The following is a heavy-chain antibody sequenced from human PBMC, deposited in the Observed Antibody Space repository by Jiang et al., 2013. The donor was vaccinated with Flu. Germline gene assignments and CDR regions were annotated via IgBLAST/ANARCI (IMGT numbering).Heavy chain of an antibody. CDR3: ARQVGDTMVRGVIRDWFDP. CDR2: IIHTGST. D-gene: IGHD3-10*01. CDR1: GVSFSGYY. Sequence: KPSETLSLSCAVSGVSFSGYYWNWIRQPPGKGLEWIGEIIHTGSTNYNPSLKSRVTMSIDTSEKRFSLKLRSVTAADTAVYYCARQVGDTMVRGVIRDWFDPWGQGTPVTVSS. V-gene: IGHV4-34*12. J-gene: IGHJ5*02.